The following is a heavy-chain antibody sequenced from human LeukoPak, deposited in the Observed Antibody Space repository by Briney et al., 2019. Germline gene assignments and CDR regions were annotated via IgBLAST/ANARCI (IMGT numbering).Heavy chain of an antibody. CDR1: GFTCSSYS. J-gene: IGHJ4*02. CDR2: ISSSSSYI. V-gene: IGHV3-21*01. Sequence: MSGGSLRLXCAASGFTCSSYSMNWVRRAPGKGLEWVSSISSSSSYIYYADSVKGRFTISRDNAKNSLYLQMNSLRAEDTAVYYCAREDNVDYWGQGTLVTVSS. CDR3: AREDNVDY. D-gene: IGHD1-14*01.